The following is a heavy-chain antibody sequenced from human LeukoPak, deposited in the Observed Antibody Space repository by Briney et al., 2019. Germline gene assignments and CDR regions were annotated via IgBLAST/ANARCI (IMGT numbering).Heavy chain of an antibody. Sequence: SQTLSLTCAISGDSVSINIAAWNWIRQSPSRGLEWLARTYYRSRWYIDYAASVKSRLTINPDTSKNQFSLQRNSVTPEDTGVYDCTRDQDGMDVWGQGTTVTVS. CDR1: GDSVSINIAA. CDR2: TYYRSRWYI. V-gene: IGHV6-1*01. J-gene: IGHJ6*02. CDR3: TRDQDGMDV.